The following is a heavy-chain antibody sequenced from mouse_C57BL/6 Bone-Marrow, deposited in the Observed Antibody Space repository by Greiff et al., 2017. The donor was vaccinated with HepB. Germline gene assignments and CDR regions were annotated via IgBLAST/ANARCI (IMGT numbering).Heavy chain of an antibody. CDR2: IHPNSGST. D-gene: IGHD2-4*01. Sequence: QVQLKQPGAELVKPGASVKLSCKASGYTFTSYWMHWVKQRPGQGLEWIGMIHPNSGSTNYNEKFKSKATLTVDKSTSTAYMQLSSLTSEDSAVYYCARWRKIYYDYDDARDYWGQGTSGTVSS. CDR1: GYTFTSYW. J-gene: IGHJ4*01. V-gene: IGHV1-64*01. CDR3: ARWRKIYYDYDDARDY.